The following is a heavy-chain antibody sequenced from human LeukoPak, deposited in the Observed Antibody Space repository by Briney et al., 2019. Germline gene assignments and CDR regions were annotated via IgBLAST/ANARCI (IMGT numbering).Heavy chain of an antibody. CDR3: VRDHCGGDCATPPLGFDD. D-gene: IGHD2-21*02. CDR2: IWYDGSKA. V-gene: IGHV3-33*01. CDR1: GFTFSTYG. Sequence: GGSLRLSCAASGFTFSTYGMHWVRQAPGRGLEWVAVIWYDGSKAYYADSVTGRFTISRDKSNNAVYLQMTSLRAEDTALYYCVRDHCGGDCATPPLGFDDWGQGTLVTVSS. J-gene: IGHJ4*02.